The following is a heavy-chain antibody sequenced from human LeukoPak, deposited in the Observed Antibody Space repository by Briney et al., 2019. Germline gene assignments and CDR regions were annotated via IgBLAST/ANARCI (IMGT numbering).Heavy chain of an antibody. J-gene: IGHJ4*02. CDR2: VNHSGST. V-gene: IGHV4-61*10. CDR1: GTSISSGDYY. D-gene: IGHD2-2*01. CDR3: ARAAYCSSTNCYGFDY. Sequence: SETLSLTCTVSGTSISSGDYYWNWIRQPAGKGLEWVGEVNHSGSTYYNPSLKSRVTFSVDTSKKQFSLKLTSVTAADTAVYYCARAAYCSSTNCYGFDYWGQGTLVTVSS.